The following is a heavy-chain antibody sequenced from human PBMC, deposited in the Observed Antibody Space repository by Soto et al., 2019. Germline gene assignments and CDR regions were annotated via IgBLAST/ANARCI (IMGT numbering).Heavy chain of an antibody. V-gene: IGHV3-48*02. CDR3: AKEPILVVPEESYFDF. D-gene: IGHD2-2*01. CDR2: IGRGSTTT. CDR1: GFNFRDYS. J-gene: IGHJ4*02. Sequence: EVQLVESGGGLVQPGGSLRLSCGGSGFNFRDYSMNWVRQAPGKGLEWVSYIGRGSTTTYYADSVKGRFTISRDDAKNSLDLQMTSLGDEDTAVYYCAKEPILVVPEESYFDFWGQGTLVTVSS.